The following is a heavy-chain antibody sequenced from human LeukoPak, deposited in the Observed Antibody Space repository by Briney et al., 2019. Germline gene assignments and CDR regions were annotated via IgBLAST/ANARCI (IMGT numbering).Heavy chain of an antibody. CDR3: ARGVYDSSGYYVLKKYYFDY. V-gene: IGHV4-34*01. Sequence: SETLSLTCAVYGGSFSGYYWSWIRPPPGKGLEWIGEINHSGSTNYNPSLKSRVTISVDTSKNQFSLKLSSVTAADTAVYYCARGVYDSSGYYVLKKYYFDYWAQETLVTVPS. J-gene: IGHJ4*02. CDR2: INHSGST. D-gene: IGHD3-22*01. CDR1: GGSFSGYY.